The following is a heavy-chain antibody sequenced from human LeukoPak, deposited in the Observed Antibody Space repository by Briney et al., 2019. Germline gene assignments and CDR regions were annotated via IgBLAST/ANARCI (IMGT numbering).Heavy chain of an antibody. V-gene: IGHV3-33*08. D-gene: IGHD2-15*01. CDR3: ARDRGRGSSHNDY. CDR1: GFTFSSYA. Sequence: GGSLRLSCAASGFTFSSYAMHWVRQAPGKGLEWVAVIWYDGSNIYYADSVKGRFTISRDNSKNTLYLQMDSLRAEDTAVYYCARDRGRGSSHNDYWGQGILVTVSS. J-gene: IGHJ4*02. CDR2: IWYDGSNI.